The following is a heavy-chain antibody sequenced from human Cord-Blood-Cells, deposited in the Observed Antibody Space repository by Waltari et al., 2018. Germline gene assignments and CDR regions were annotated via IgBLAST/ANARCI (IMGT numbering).Heavy chain of an antibody. CDR3: ARESGGPPDY. CDR1: GYTFTGYY. Sequence: QVQLVQSGAEVKKPGASVKVSCKASGYTFTGYYMHWVRQAPGQGLAGMGGINPNRGGTNYAQKFQGRVTMTRDTSISTAYMELSRLRSDDTAVYYCARESGGPPDYWGQGTLVTVSS. CDR2: INPNRGGT. D-gene: IGHD1-1*01. V-gene: IGHV1-2*02. J-gene: IGHJ4*02.